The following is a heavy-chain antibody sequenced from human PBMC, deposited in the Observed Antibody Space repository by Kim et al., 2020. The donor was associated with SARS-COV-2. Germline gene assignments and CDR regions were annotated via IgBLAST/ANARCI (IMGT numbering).Heavy chain of an antibody. CDR2: ISWNSGSI. D-gene: IGHD4-17*01. CDR1: GFTFDDYA. Sequence: GGSLRLSCAASGFTFDDYAMHWVRQAPGKGLEWVSGISWNSGSIGYADSVKGRFTISRDNAKNSLYLQMNSLRAEDTALYYCAKEPYGDYVGYFDYWGQGTLVTVSS. V-gene: IGHV3-9*01. J-gene: IGHJ4*02. CDR3: AKEPYGDYVGYFDY.